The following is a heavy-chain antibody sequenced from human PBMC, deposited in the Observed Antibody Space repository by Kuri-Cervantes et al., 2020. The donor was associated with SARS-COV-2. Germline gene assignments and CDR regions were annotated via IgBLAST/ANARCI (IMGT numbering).Heavy chain of an antibody. Sequence: GGSLRLSCAASGFTFSSYGMHWVRQAPGKGLEWVTVIWYDGSNKYYADSVKGRFTISRDNSKNTLYLQMNSLRAEDTAVCYCARVSHRGSGYQNPPDYWGQGTLVTVSS. J-gene: IGHJ4*02. D-gene: IGHD3-3*01. V-gene: IGHV3-33*08. CDR1: GFTFSSYG. CDR2: IWYDGSNK. CDR3: ARVSHRGSGYQNPPDY.